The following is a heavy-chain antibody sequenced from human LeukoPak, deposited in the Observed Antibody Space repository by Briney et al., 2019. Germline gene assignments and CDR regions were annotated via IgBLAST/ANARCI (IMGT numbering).Heavy chain of an antibody. CDR1: GFTFSSYG. CDR3: ARAAWEYGGNSHYFDY. Sequence: GGSLRLSCAASGFTFSSYGMHWVRQAPGKGLEWVAVIWYDGSNKYYADSVKGRFTISRDNSKNTLYLQMNSLRAEDTAVYYCARAAWEYGGNSHYFDYWGQGTLVTVSS. CDR2: IWYDGSNK. V-gene: IGHV3-33*08. D-gene: IGHD4-23*01. J-gene: IGHJ4*02.